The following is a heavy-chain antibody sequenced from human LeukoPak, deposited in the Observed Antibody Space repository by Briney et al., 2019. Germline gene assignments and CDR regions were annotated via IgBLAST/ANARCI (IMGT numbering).Heavy chain of an antibody. D-gene: IGHD2-15*01. CDR2: INPSGGST. CDR1: GYTFTSYY. Sequence: ASVKVSCKASGYTFTSYYMHWVRQAPGQGLEWMGIINPSGGSTSYAQKFQGRVAMTEDTSTDTAYMELSSLRSEDTAVYYCATDNKSGRYCSGGSCYSHYYYFDYWGQGTLVTVSS. CDR3: ATDNKSGRYCSGGSCYSHYYYFDY. V-gene: IGHV1-46*01. J-gene: IGHJ4*02.